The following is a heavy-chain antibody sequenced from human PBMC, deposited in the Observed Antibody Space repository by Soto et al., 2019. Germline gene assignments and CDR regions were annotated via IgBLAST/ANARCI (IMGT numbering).Heavy chain of an antibody. J-gene: IGHJ6*02. CDR1: GFTFSSYG. CDR3: AREGPISFAVTTLKVAYYGMDV. V-gene: IGHV3-33*08. D-gene: IGHD4-17*01. CDR2: IWYDGSNK. Sequence: PGGSLRLSCAASGFTFSSYGMHWVRQAPGKGLEWVAVIWYDGSNKYYADSVKGRFTISRDNSKNTLYPQMNSLRAEDTAVYYCAREGPISFAVTTLKVAYYGMDVWGQGTTVTVSS.